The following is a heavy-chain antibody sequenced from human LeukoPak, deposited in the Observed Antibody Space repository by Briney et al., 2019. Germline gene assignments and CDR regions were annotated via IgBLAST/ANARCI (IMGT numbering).Heavy chain of an antibody. D-gene: IGHD3-10*01. Sequence: ASVKVSCKASGYTLTSYGINWMRQAPGQGLEWMGWISTQSGNTNYAQKVQGRLTLTTDTSTSTAYMELRSLRSDDTAVYYCARGAYRFAPSNLKGDYWGQGTLVTVSS. J-gene: IGHJ4*02. V-gene: IGHV1-18*01. CDR1: GYTLTSYG. CDR3: ARGAYRFAPSNLKGDY. CDR2: ISTQSGNT.